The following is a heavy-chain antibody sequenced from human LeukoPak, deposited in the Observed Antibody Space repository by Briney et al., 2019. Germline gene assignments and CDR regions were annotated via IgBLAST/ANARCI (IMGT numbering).Heavy chain of an antibody. Sequence: PGGSLRLSCAASGFTFSSYAMTWVRQAPGKGLEWVSAISGNGDSTYYADSVKGRFTISRDNSKNTLFLQMNSLRAEDTALYYCAKTTPYSSSPYYFDSWGQGTLVTVSS. CDR1: GFTFSSYA. J-gene: IGHJ4*02. CDR2: ISGNGDST. V-gene: IGHV3-23*01. CDR3: AKTTPYSSSPYYFDS. D-gene: IGHD6-13*01.